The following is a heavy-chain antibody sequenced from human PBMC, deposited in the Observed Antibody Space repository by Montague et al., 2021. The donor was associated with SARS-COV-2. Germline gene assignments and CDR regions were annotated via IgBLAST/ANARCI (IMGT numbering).Heavy chain of an antibody. CDR2: IYYSGST. CDR3: ARDLWVWLSVEGSFDY. CDR1: GGSISSSSYY. J-gene: IGHJ4*02. Sequence: SETLSLTCTVSGGSISSSSYYWGWIRQPPGKGLEWIGSIYYSGSTYYNPSLKSQVTISVDTSTNQFSLKLSSVTAADTTVYYCARDLWVWLSVEGSFDYWGQGTRVTVPS. V-gene: IGHV4-39*07. D-gene: IGHD5-12*01.